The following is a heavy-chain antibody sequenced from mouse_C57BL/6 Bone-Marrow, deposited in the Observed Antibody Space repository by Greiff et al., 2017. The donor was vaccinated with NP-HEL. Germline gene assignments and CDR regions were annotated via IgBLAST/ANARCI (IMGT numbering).Heavy chain of an antibody. CDR1: GYSFTGYY. CDR2: INPSTGGT. V-gene: IGHV1-42*01. J-gene: IGHJ2*01. D-gene: IGHD2-3*01. Sequence: EVKLQESGPELVKPGASVKISCKASGYSFTGYYMNWVKQSPEKSLEWIGEINPSTGGTTYNQKFKAKATLTVDKSSSTAYMQRKSLTSEDSAVYYCARSYDGYYDYFDYWGQGTTLTVSS. CDR3: ARSYDGYYDYFDY.